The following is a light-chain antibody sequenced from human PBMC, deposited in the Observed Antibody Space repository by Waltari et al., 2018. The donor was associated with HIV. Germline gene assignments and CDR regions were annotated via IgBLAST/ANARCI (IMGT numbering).Light chain of an antibody. V-gene: IGLV2-14*03. Sequence: QSALTQPASVSGSPGQSITISCTGTSSDVGGYKYVSWYQQYPGKAPKLIIYDVTNRPSGVSIRFSGSKSGNTASLTISGLQAEDEADYYCCSYTSSITGRVFGTGTKVTVL. CDR2: DVT. CDR1: SSDVGGYKY. J-gene: IGLJ1*01. CDR3: CSYTSSITGRV.